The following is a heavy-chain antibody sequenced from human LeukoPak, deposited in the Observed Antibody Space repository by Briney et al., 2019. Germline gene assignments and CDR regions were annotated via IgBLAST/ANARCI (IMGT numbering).Heavy chain of an antibody. J-gene: IGHJ4*02. V-gene: IGHV1-69*04. Sequence: SVKVSCKASGGTFSSYAISWVRQAPGQGLEWMGRIIPIFGIANYAQKFQGRVTITADKSTSTAYMELSSLRSEDTAVYYCARDKVGATVYYFDYWGQGTLVTVSS. D-gene: IGHD1-26*01. CDR1: GGTFSSYA. CDR3: ARDKVGATVYYFDY. CDR2: IIPIFGIA.